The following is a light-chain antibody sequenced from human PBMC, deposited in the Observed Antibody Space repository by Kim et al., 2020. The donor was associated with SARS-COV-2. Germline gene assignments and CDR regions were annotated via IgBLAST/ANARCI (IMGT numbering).Light chain of an antibody. J-gene: IGLJ3*02. Sequence: SYELTQPPSVSVSPGQTARITCSGDALPKQYAYWYQQKPGQAPVLVIYKDSERPSGIPERFSGSSSGTTVTLTISGVQAEDEADYYCQSADSSRTYHWVF. V-gene: IGLV3-25*03. CDR3: QSADSSRTYHWV. CDR1: ALPKQY. CDR2: KDS.